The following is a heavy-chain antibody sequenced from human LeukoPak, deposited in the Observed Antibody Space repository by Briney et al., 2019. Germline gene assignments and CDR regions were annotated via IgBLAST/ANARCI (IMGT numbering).Heavy chain of an antibody. J-gene: IGHJ4*02. D-gene: IGHD4-23*01. V-gene: IGHV3-30*03. CDR1: GFTFTNYG. Sequence: GRSLRLSCAGSGFTFTNYGVHWVRQGPGKGLEWVAIISFDGSNKFYADSVKGRFTFSRDNSKNTLYLQVNSLRPEDTAVYYCARGGGGNTFFDSWGQGTLVTVSS. CDR2: ISFDGSNK. CDR3: ARGGGGNTFFDS.